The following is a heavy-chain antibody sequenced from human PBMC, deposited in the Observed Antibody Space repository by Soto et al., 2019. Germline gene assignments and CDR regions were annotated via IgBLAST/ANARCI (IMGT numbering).Heavy chain of an antibody. D-gene: IGHD6-13*01. CDR3: ARLVXEGIAAAGPFWYYGMDV. CDR2: IYYSGST. CDR1: GGSISSSSYY. V-gene: IGHV4-39*01. Sequence: PSETLSLTCAVSGGSISSSSYYWGWIRQPPGKGLEWIGSIYYSGSTYYNPSLKSRVTISVDTSKNQFSLKLSSVTAADTAVYYCARLVXEGIAAAGPFWYYGMDVWGQGTTVTVSS. J-gene: IGHJ6*02.